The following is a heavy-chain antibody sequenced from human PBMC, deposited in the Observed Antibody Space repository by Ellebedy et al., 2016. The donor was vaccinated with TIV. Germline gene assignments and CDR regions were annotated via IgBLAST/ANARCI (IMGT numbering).Heavy chain of an antibody. CDR1: GFTFSSSD. J-gene: IGHJ4*02. D-gene: IGHD6-19*01. Sequence: GGSLRLXXAASGFTFSSSDMNWVRQAPGKGLEWISYIRSSSDYILYADSVKGRFTISRDNAKNTLFLQMNSLRAEDTAIYYCAKKYISGWYYFDYWGQGTLVTVSS. CDR3: AKKYISGWYYFDY. CDR2: IRSSSDYI. V-gene: IGHV3-21*05.